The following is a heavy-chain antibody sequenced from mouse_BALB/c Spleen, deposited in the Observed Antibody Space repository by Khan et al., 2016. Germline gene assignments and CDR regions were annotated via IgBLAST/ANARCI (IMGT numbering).Heavy chain of an antibody. Sequence: EVELVESGGDLVKPGGSLKLSCAASGFTFSNYVMSWVRQNPEKRLEWVASIRSGGNTYYPDSVKGRFTISRDYVRNILYLQMSSLRSEDTAMYFCARIGDGYHYAMDYGGQGTSVTVSS. V-gene: IGHV5-6-5*01. CDR1: GFTFSNYV. CDR3: ARIGDGYHYAMDY. CDR2: IRSGGNT. D-gene: IGHD2-3*01. J-gene: IGHJ4*01.